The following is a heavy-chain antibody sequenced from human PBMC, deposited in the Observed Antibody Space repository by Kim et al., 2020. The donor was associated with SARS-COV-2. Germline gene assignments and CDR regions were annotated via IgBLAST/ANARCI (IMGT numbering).Heavy chain of an antibody. D-gene: IGHD2-8*01. Sequence: SETLSLTCTVSGGSISSSSYYWGWIRQPPGKGLEWIGSIYYSGSTYYNPSLKSRVTISVDTSKNQFSLKLSSVTAADTAVYYCARVLMVYAAYYFDYWGQGTLVTVSS. V-gene: IGHV4-39*01. J-gene: IGHJ4*02. CDR2: IYYSGST. CDR1: GGSISSSSYY. CDR3: ARVLMVYAAYYFDY.